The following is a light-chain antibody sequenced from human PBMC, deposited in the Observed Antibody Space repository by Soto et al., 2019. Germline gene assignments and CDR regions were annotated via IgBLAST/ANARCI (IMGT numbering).Light chain of an antibody. CDR2: DVS. V-gene: IGKV3-20*01. J-gene: IGKJ4*01. CDR3: HQYAVSPLT. CDR1: QSVGRNY. Sequence: EIVLTQSPGTLSLSPGESATLSCRASQSVGRNYLAWFQHKPDQAPRLLIYDVSNRATGVPDRFSGSGSGTDFTLSVTRLEPEDFAVYYCHQYAVSPLTFGGGTTVEIK.